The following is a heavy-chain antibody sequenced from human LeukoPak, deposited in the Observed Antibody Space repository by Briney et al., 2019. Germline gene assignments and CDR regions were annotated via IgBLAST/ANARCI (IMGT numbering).Heavy chain of an antibody. V-gene: IGHV4-34*01. CDR1: GGSFSGYY. J-gene: IGHJ4*02. Sequence: TSETLSLTCAVYGGSFSGYYWSWIRQPPGKGLEWIGEINHSGSTYYNPSLKSRVTISVDTSKNQFSLKLSSVTAADTAVYYCARHRAGSYSNFDYWGQGTLVTVSS. CDR3: ARHRAGSYSNFDY. CDR2: INHSGST. D-gene: IGHD3-10*01.